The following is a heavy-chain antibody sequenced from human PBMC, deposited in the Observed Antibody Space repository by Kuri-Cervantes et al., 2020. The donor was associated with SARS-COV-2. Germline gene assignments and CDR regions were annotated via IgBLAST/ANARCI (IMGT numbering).Heavy chain of an antibody. CDR2: INHSGGT. V-gene: IGHV4-34*01. CDR3: ARSTPFRRLVVISQGGALDI. Sequence: GSLRLSCAVFGVPLNTYSWSWVRQSPGKGLQWIGEINHSGGTKYKPSLKGRVSISIDASKNQVSLKMTSVTAADAAVYYCARSTPFRRLVVISQGGALDIWGQGTMVTVSS. D-gene: IGHD3-22*01. CDR1: GVPLNTYS. J-gene: IGHJ3*02.